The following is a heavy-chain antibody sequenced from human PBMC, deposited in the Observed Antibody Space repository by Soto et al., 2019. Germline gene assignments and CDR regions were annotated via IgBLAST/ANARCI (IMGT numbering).Heavy chain of an antibody. Sequence: SATLSLTCAVYGGSFSGYYWSWIRQPPGKGLEWIGEINHSGSTNYNPSLKSRVTISVDTSKNQFSLKLSPVTAADTAVYYCARGNGKDIVVVVAAAPSKYYYMDVWGKGTTVTVSS. CDR2: INHSGST. CDR3: ARGNGKDIVVVVAAAPSKYYYMDV. J-gene: IGHJ6*03. CDR1: GGSFSGYY. D-gene: IGHD2-15*01. V-gene: IGHV4-34*01.